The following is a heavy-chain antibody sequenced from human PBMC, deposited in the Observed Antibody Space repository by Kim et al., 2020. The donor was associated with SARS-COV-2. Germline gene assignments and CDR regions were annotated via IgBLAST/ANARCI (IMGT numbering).Heavy chain of an antibody. D-gene: IGHD3-16*01. V-gene: IGHV4-30-4*01. J-gene: IGHJ6*02. CDR3: ARRPWAYYGMDV. CDR1: GGSISSGDYY. CDR2: IYYSGST. Sequence: SETLSLTCTVSGGSISSGDYYWSWIRQPPGKGLEWIGYIYYSGSTYYNPSLKSRVTISVDTSKNQFSLKLSSVTAADTAVYYCARRPWAYYGMDVWGQGTTVTVSS.